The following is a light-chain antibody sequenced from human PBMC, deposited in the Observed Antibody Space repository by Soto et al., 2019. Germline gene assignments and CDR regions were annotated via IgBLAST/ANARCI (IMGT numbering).Light chain of an antibody. CDR2: GAS. Sequence: IVRTQSQATLSVSPGESATLTCRASQSINRDLAWYVQKPGQAPRRVVYGASTWATGVPPRFTGSGSGTEFTLTISGLQSEDFAVYYCQQYKSWPITLGQGTRLEIK. J-gene: IGKJ5*01. CDR1: QSINRD. V-gene: IGKV3D-15*01. CDR3: QQYKSWPIT.